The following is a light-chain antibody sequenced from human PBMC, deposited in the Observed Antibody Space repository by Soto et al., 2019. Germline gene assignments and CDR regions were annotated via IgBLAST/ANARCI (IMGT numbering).Light chain of an antibody. CDR1: QSVDSNY. Sequence: EIVLTQSPGTLSLSPGERATLSCRASQSVDSNYLAWYQQKLGQAPRLLTYGATSRATGIPDRFSGSGSGTDFTLTISRLEPEDFAVYYCQQYGSSVRTFGQGTKVETK. V-gene: IGKV3-20*01. CDR2: GAT. J-gene: IGKJ1*01. CDR3: QQYGSSVRT.